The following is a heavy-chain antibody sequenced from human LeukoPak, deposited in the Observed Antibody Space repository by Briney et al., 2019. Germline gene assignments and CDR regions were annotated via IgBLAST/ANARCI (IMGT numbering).Heavy chain of an antibody. D-gene: IGHD3-9*01. V-gene: IGHV3-23*01. J-gene: IGHJ5*02. CDR2: ISGSGGST. Sequence: GGSLRLSCAASGFTFSSYAMSWVRQAPGKGLEWVSAISGSGGSTYYADSVKGRFTISRNNSKNTLYLQMNSLRAEDTAVYYCARARDVLRYFEGFDPWGQGTLVTVSS. CDR3: ARARDVLRYFEGFDP. CDR1: GFTFSSYA.